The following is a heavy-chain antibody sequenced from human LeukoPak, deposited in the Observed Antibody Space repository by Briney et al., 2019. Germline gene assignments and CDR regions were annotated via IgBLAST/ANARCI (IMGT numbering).Heavy chain of an antibody. D-gene: IGHD6-19*01. J-gene: IGHJ4*02. Sequence: ASVKVSCKASGYTFTIYGITWVRQAPGQGLEWMGWISTDNGNTNYAQKLQDRVTMTTDRSTNTAYMELRSPRSDDTAVYYCARDLRSPRGCPGNYWGQGTLVTVSS. CDR2: ISTDNGNT. CDR1: GYTFTIYG. V-gene: IGHV1-18*01. CDR3: ARDLRSPRGCPGNY.